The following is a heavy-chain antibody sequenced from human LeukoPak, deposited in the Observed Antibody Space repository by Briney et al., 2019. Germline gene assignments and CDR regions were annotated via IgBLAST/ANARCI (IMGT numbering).Heavy chain of an antibody. CDR1: EFTFSSYA. V-gene: IGHV3-23*01. Sequence: GGSLRLSCAASEFTFSSYAMSWVRQAPGKGLEWVSAISGSGGSTYYADSVKGRFTISRDNSKNTLYLQMNSLRAEDTALYYCAKDYYYDSSGDDAFDIWGQGSMVTVSS. CDR2: ISGSGGST. J-gene: IGHJ3*02. D-gene: IGHD3-22*01. CDR3: AKDYYYDSSGDDAFDI.